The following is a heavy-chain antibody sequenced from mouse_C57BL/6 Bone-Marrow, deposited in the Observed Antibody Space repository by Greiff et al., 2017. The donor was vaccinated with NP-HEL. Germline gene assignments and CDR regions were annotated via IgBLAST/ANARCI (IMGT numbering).Heavy chain of an antibody. D-gene: IGHD2-2*01. Sequence: VQLQQSGAELARPGASVKLSCKASGYTFTSYGISWVKQRTGQGLEWIGEIYPRSGNTYYNEKFKGKATRTADKSSSTAYMELRSLTSEDSAVYFCARSRLRRFDYWGQGTTLTVSS. CDR3: ARSRLRRFDY. CDR2: IYPRSGNT. J-gene: IGHJ2*01. CDR1: GYTFTSYG. V-gene: IGHV1-81*01.